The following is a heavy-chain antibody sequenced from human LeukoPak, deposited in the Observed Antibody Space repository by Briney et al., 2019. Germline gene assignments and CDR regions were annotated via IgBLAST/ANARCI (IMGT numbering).Heavy chain of an antibody. J-gene: IGHJ4*02. V-gene: IGHV3-30*18. CDR3: AKAFVVVTAIPLGY. CDR1: GFTFSSYG. Sequence: GGSLRLSCAASGFTFSSYGMHWVRQAPGKGLEWVAVISYDGSNKYYADSVKGRFTISRDNSKNTLYLQMNSLRAEDTAVYYCAKAFVVVTAIPLGYWGQGTLVTVSS. CDR2: ISYDGSNK. D-gene: IGHD2-21*02.